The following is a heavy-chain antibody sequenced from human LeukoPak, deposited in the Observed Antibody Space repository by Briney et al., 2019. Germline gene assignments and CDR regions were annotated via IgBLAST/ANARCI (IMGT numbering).Heavy chain of an antibody. D-gene: IGHD3-16*02. Sequence: PGRSLRLSCAASGFTFDDYAMHWVRQAPGKGLEWVSGISWNSGSIGYADSVKGRFTISRDNAKNSLYLQMNSLRAEDTALYYCARGYRYTGIDYWGQGTLVIVSS. V-gene: IGHV3-9*01. CDR2: ISWNSGSI. CDR3: ARGYRYTGIDY. CDR1: GFTFDDYA. J-gene: IGHJ4*02.